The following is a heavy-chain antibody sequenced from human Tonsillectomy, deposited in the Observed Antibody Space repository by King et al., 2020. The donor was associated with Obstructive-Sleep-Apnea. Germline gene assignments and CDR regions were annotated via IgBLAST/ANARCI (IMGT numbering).Heavy chain of an antibody. Sequence: VQLVESGGGLVRPGGSLRLSCAASGFNFNSFAMGWVRQAPGQGLQWVASVCSCGGGTHHADSVKGRFPISRDNSKNTMYLQLNSLRVGDTAKYFCVKDRWGVAVAETLDSWGQGIMVTVSS. CDR3: VKDRWGVAVAETLDS. CDR1: GFNFNSFA. J-gene: IGHJ5*01. V-gene: IGHV3-23*04. D-gene: IGHD6-19*01. CDR2: VCSCGGGT.